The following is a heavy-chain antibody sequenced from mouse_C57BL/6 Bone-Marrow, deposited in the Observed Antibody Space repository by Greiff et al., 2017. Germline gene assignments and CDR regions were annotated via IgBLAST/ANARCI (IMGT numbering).Heavy chain of an antibody. V-gene: IGHV1-9*01. CDR1: GYTFTGYW. CDR3: ARREYYGSRFAY. D-gene: IGHD1-1*01. Sequence: QVQLKQSGAELMKPGASVKLSCKATGYTFTGYWIEWVKQRPGHGLEWIGEILPGSGSTNYNEKVKGKATFTADTSSTTAYMQLSSLTAEDSAIYDCARREYYGSRFAYWGQGTLVTVSA. J-gene: IGHJ3*01. CDR2: ILPGSGST.